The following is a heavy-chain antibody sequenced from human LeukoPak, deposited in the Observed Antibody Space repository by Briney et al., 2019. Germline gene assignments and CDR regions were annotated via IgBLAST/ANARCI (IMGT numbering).Heavy chain of an antibody. Sequence: GGSLRLSCAASGYTFTGYYMHWVRQAPGQGLEWMGWINPNSGGTNYAQKLQGRVTMTRDTSISTAYMELSRLRSDDTAVYYCARDPSSGYYAWGQGTLVTVSS. J-gene: IGHJ4*02. D-gene: IGHD3-22*01. CDR1: GYTFTGYY. V-gene: IGHV1-2*02. CDR2: INPNSGGT. CDR3: ARDPSSGYYA.